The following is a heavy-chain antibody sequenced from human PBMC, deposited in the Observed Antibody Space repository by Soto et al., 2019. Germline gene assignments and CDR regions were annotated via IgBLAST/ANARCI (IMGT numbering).Heavy chain of an antibody. Sequence: QVQLQESGPGLVKPSGTLSLTCAVSGGSISSSNWWSWVRQPPGKGLEWIGEIYHSGSTNYNPSLNRQSTISGAKSTNQCSLKLSSVTAADTAVYYCGRDPGYSSGWYCGATGGSYYPYYYGMDVWGQGTTVTVSS. CDR2: IYHSGST. V-gene: IGHV4-4*02. CDR1: GGSISSSNW. CDR3: GRDPGYSSGWYCGATGGSYYPYYYGMDV. D-gene: IGHD6-19*01. J-gene: IGHJ6*02.